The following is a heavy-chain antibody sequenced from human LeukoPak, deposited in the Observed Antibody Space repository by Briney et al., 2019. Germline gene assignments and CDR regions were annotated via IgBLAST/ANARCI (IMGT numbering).Heavy chain of an antibody. Sequence: SETLSLTCTVSGGSISSYYWSWIRQVPGKGLEWIAYIYYIGSTDYNPSLKSRVTISVDTSKNQFSLNVSSVTAADTAVYYCARGSYFDYWGQGTLVTVSS. CDR1: GGSISSYY. V-gene: IGHV4-59*08. CDR3: ARGSYFDY. CDR2: IYYIGST. J-gene: IGHJ4*02.